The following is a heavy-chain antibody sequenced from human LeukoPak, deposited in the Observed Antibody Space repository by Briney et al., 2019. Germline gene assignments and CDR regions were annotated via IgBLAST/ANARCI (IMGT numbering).Heavy chain of an antibody. CDR2: IIPIFGTA. CDR1: GGTFSSYA. V-gene: IGHV1-69*13. D-gene: IGHD3-3*01. Sequence: GASVKVSCKASGGTFSSYAISWVRQAPGQGLEWMGGIIPIFGTANYAQKFQGRVTITADESTSTAYMELSSLRSEDTAVYYCARDSERFLEWLPATDYYMDVWGKGTTVTVSS. J-gene: IGHJ6*03. CDR3: ARDSERFLEWLPATDYYMDV.